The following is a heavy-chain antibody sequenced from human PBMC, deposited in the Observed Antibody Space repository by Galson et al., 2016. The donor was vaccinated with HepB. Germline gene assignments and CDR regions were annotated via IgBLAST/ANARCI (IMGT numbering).Heavy chain of an antibody. CDR2: FDPEDGET. J-gene: IGHJ5*02. D-gene: IGHD3-22*01. CDR3: ATVDRVTMIKVGCRFDP. Sequence: SVKVSCKVSGYTLTELSMHWVRQAPGKGLEWMGGFDPEDGETIYAQKFQGRVTMTEDTSTDTAYMELSSLRSEDTAVYYCATVDRVTMIKVGCRFDPWGQGTLVTVSS. V-gene: IGHV1-24*01. CDR1: GYTLTELS.